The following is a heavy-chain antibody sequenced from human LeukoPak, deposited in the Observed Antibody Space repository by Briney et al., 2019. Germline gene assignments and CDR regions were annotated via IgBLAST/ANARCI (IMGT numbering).Heavy chain of an antibody. Sequence: QAGGSLRLSCAASGFTFSSYTMNWVRQAPGKGLEWVSAISGSGGSTYYADSVKGRFTISRDNSKNTLYLQMNSLRAEDTAVYYCAKGAETTGSSRPFDYWGQGTLVTVSS. J-gene: IGHJ4*02. CDR2: ISGSGGST. CDR1: GFTFSSYT. D-gene: IGHD6-13*01. V-gene: IGHV3-23*01. CDR3: AKGAETTGSSRPFDY.